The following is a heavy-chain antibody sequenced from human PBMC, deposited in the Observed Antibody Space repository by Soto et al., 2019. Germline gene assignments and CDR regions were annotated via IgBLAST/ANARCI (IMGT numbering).Heavy chain of an antibody. D-gene: IGHD3-22*01. CDR1: GGTFSSYA. V-gene: IGHV1-69*13. CDR3: ARDLKRYYDSSGYGYYYYGMDV. J-gene: IGHJ6*02. Sequence: SVKVSCKASGGTFSSYAISWVRQAPGQGLEWMGGIIPIFGTANYAQKFQGGVTITADESTTTAYMELSSLRSEDTAVYYCARDLKRYYDSSGYGYYYYGMDVWGQGTTVTVSS. CDR2: IIPIFGTA.